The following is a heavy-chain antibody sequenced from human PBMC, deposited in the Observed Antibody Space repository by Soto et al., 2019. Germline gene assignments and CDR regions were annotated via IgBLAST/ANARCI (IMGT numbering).Heavy chain of an antibody. Sequence: QVQLQESGPGLVKPSQTLSLTCTVSGGSISSGGYYWSWIRQHPGKGLEWIGYIYYSGSTYYNPSLKRRXTXSIXTSTNQSSLKLSSVTAADTAVYYCARAYGSGYMDVWGQGTTVTVSS. V-gene: IGHV4-31*03. D-gene: IGHD3-10*01. CDR1: GGSISSGGYY. CDR2: IYYSGST. CDR3: ARAYGSGYMDV. J-gene: IGHJ6*02.